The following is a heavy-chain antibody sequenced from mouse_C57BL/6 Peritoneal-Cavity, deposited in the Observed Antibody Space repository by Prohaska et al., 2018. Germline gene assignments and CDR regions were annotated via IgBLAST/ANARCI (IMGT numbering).Heavy chain of an antibody. D-gene: IGHD6-2*01. V-gene: IGHV4-1*01. CDR2: INPDSSTI. J-gene: IGHJ2*01. CDR1: GIDFSRYW. Sequence: EVKLLQSGGGLVQPGGSLKLSCAASGIDFSRYWMSWVRRAPGKGLEWIGEINPDSSTINYAPSLKDKFIISRDNAKNTLYLQMSKVRSEETAIYYCARTLPESLAYWGEGSTHTVSS. CDR3: ARTLPESLAY.